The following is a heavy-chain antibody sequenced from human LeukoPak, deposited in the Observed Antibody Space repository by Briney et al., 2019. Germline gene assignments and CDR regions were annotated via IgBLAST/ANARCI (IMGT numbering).Heavy chain of an antibody. CDR3: ARTLARASSSGSYYGAFDI. CDR2: IYSGGST. CDR1: GFTVSSNY. Sequence: PGGSLRLSCAASGFTVSSNYISWVRQAPGKGLEWVSVIYSGGSTYYADSVKGRFTISRDNSKNTLYLQMNSLRAEDTAVYYCARTLARASSSGSYYGAFDIWGQGTMVTVSS. D-gene: IGHD1-26*01. J-gene: IGHJ3*02. V-gene: IGHV3-53*01.